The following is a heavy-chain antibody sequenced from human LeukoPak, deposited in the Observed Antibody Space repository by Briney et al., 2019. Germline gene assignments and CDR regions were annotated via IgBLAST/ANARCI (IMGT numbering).Heavy chain of an antibody. CDR1: GGSISSYY. CDR3: ARDRPWTSDYYYMDV. J-gene: IGHJ6*03. V-gene: IGHV4-59*01. D-gene: IGHD1-1*01. CDR2: IYYSGST. Sequence: SETLSLTCTVSGGSISSYYWSWIWQPPGKGLEWIGYIYYSGSTNYNPSLKSRVTISVDTSKNQFSLKLSSVTAADTAVYYCARDRPWTSDYYYMDVWGKGTTVTVSS.